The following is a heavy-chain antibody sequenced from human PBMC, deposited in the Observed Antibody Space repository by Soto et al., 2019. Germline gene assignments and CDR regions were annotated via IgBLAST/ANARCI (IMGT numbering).Heavy chain of an antibody. V-gene: IGHV4-30-2*01. CDR3: ASTTVTTIPTEYYFDY. Sequence: SETLSLTCAVVGGSISSGGYXWSWIRQPPGKGLEWIGYIYHSGSTYYNPSLKSRVTISVDRSKNQFSLKLSSVTAADTAVYYCASTTVTTIPTEYYFDYWGQGALVTVPQ. J-gene: IGHJ4*02. D-gene: IGHD4-17*01. CDR2: IYHSGST. CDR1: GGSISSGGYX.